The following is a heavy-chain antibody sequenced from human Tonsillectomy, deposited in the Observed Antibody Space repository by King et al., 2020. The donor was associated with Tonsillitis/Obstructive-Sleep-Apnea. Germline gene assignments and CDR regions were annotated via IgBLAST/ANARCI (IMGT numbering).Heavy chain of an antibody. V-gene: IGHV4-34*01. CDR2: INHSGST. CDR1: GGSFSGYY. D-gene: IGHD3-3*01. CDR3: ARGRSRFDFWGGYLSY. Sequence: VQLQQWGAGLLKPSEPLSLTCAVYGGSFSGYYWSWIRQPPGKGLEWIGEINHSGSTNYNPSLKSRVTISVDTSKNQFSLKLSSVTAADTAVYYCARGRSRFDFWGGYLSYWGQGTLVTGSS. J-gene: IGHJ4*02.